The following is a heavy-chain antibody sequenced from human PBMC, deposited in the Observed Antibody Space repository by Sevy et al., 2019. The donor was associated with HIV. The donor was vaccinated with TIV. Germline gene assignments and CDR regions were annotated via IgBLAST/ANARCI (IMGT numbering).Heavy chain of an antibody. CDR2: ISAYNGNT. CDR1: RYTFTSYG. CDR3: ARDPTPYSSGCLSFDY. V-gene: IGHV1-18*01. Sequence: ASVKVSCKASRYTFTSYGISWVRQAPGQGLEWMGWISAYNGNTNYAQKLQGRVTMTTDTSTSTAYMELRSLRSDDTAVYYCARDPTPYSSGCLSFDYWGQGTLVTVSS. J-gene: IGHJ4*02. D-gene: IGHD6-19*01.